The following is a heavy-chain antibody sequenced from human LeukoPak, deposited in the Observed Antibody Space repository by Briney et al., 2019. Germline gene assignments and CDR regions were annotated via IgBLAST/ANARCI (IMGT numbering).Heavy chain of an antibody. Sequence: QPGGSLRLSCAASGFTFSTYAMSWARQAAGKGLEWVSLISGSGGGTYYADSVKGRFTISRDNSKNSLDLQMNRLRGDDTALYFCVRDSRPGGDMGLYHNFDLWGLGTLVTVSS. J-gene: IGHJ4*02. V-gene: IGHV3-23*01. CDR3: VRDSRPGGDMGLYHNFDL. CDR1: GFTFSTYA. CDR2: ISGSGGGT. D-gene: IGHD3-16*01.